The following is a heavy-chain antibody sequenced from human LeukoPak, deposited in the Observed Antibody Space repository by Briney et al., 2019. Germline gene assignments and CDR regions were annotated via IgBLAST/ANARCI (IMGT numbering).Heavy chain of an antibody. J-gene: IGHJ4*02. Sequence: ASVPVSCKTSRYTFTNYYVHWVRQAPGQGLEWMGIISPRGDSTGYAQKFQGRVTMTRDTSTSTVYMELSSLTSEDTAVYYCAKELRTGVGATDYGGQGTLVTVSS. V-gene: IGHV1-46*01. CDR3: AKELRTGVGATDY. CDR2: ISPRGDST. CDR1: RYTFTNYY. D-gene: IGHD1-26*01.